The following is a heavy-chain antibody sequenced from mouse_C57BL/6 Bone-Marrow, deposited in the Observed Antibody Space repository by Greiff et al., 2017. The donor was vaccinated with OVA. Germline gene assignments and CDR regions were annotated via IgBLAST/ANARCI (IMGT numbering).Heavy chain of an antibody. D-gene: IGHD1-1*01. CDR2: ISNGGGGT. J-gene: IGHJ1*03. CDR1: GFTISDYY. Sequence: DVKLVESGGGLVQPGGSLKLSCAASGFTISDYYMYWVRQTTEKRLEWVAYISNGGGGTKYPDTVQGRFTISRDNAKNTLYLQMILLKSENTAMYYCARPYYYGSSYRYFEFWGTGTTVTVSS. CDR3: ARPYYYGSSYRYFEF. V-gene: IGHV5-12*01.